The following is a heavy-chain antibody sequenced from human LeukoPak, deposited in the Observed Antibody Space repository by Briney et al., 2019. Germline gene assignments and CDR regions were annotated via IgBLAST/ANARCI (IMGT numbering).Heavy chain of an antibody. CDR2: TRNKAEGYKT. J-gene: IGHJ6*03. V-gene: IGHV3-72*01. D-gene: IGHD3-3*01. Sequence: QSGGSLRLSCAAPGFPFRDHYLDGSPRAPGRGWKGVGRTRNKAEGYKTEYAASVKGRFTISRDDSKKSLYLQMNSLKTEDTAVYYCARESSIFGVVARSYMDVWGKGTTVTVSS. CDR3: ARESSIFGVVARSYMDV. CDR1: GFPFRDHY.